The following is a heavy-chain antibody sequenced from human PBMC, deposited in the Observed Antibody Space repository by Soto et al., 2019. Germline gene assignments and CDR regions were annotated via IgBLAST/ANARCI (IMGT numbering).Heavy chain of an antibody. CDR3: ARSPDSSGYYPRRYSYGMDV. J-gene: IGHJ6*02. V-gene: IGHV4-39*07. CDR1: GGSISSTTYY. D-gene: IGHD3-22*01. Sequence: SETLSLTCTVSGGSISSTTYYWGWMRQPPGKGLEWIASFFIGGNTYYNPSLKSRVTISVDTSKNQFSLKLSSVTAADTAVHYCARSPDSSGYYPRRYSYGMDVWGQGTTVTVSS. CDR2: FFIGGNT.